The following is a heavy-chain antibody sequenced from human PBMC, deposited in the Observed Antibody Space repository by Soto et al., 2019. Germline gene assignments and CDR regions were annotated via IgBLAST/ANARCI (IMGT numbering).Heavy chain of an antibody. J-gene: IGHJ6*02. CDR2: ISGSGGST. V-gene: IGHV3-23*01. CDR1: GFTFSSYA. CDR3: AKAVGNPYYYYYYGMDV. Sequence: EVQLLESGGGLVQPGGSLRLSCAASGFTFSSYAMSWVRQAPGKGLEWVSAISGSGGSTYYADSVKGRFTISRDNFKNTLYLQMNSLRAEDTAVYYCAKAVGNPYYYYYYGMDVWGQGTTVTVSS.